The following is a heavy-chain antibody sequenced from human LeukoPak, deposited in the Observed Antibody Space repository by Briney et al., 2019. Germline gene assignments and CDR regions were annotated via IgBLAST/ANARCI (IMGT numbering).Heavy chain of an antibody. CDR1: GFTFSSYA. J-gene: IGHJ4*02. D-gene: IGHD2-21*01. V-gene: IGHV3-23*01. CDR3: AKDSIDVIAVYYFDY. Sequence: PGGSLRLSCAASGFTFSSYAMSWVRQSPGKGLEGVSAISGSGGGAYYANSVKGRFTISRDNSKNTLYLQMNSLRAEDTAVYYCAKDSIDVIAVYYFDYWGQGTLVTVSS. CDR2: ISGSGGGA.